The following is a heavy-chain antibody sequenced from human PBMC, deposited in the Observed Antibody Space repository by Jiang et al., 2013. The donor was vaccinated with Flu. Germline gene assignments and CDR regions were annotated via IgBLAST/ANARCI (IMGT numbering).Heavy chain of an antibody. D-gene: IGHD6-19*01. CDR3: AREISTGAAKNNCLDP. J-gene: IGHJ5*02. V-gene: IGHV1-69*15. CDR2: IIPIFGTA. Sequence: HSGAEVKKPGSSVKVSCKASGDTFSNYPISWVRQAPGQGLEWMGRIIPIFGTANYAQKFQGRVTITADESTSTVYMELRSLRSEDSAVYYCAREISTGAAKNNCLDPWGQGTLVTVSS. CDR1: GDTFSNYP.